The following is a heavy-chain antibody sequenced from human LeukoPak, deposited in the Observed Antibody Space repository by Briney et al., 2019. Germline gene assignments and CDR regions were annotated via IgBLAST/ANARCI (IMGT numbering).Heavy chain of an antibody. J-gene: IGHJ6*03. D-gene: IGHD2-15*01. CDR2: INSDGSST. V-gene: IGHV3-74*01. CDR3: ATGYCGGGSCPYYYYMDV. CDR1: GFTFSSYW. Sequence: GGSLRLSCAASGFTFSSYWMHWVRQAPGKGLVWVSRINSDGSSTSYADSVKGRFTISRDNSKSTLYLQMNSLRAEDTAVYYCATGYCGGGSCPYYYYMDVWGKGTTVTISS.